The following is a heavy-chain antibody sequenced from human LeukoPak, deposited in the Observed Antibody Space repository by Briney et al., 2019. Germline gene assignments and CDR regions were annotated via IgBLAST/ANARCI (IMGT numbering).Heavy chain of an antibody. J-gene: IGHJ4*02. V-gene: IGHV1-2*02. CDR1: GYTFTGYF. Sequence: ASLKVSCKASGYTFTGYFMHWVRQAPGQGLEWMGCINPNSGDANYAQKFQGRVTMTRDTSISTAYMELSRLRSDDTAVYYCARDERYDSSGYPFDYWGQGTLVTVSS. CDR2: INPNSGDA. CDR3: ARDERYDSSGYPFDY. D-gene: IGHD3-22*01.